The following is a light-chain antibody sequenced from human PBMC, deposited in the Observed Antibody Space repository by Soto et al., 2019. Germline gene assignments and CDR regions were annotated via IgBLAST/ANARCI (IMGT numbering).Light chain of an antibody. CDR2: DVS. CDR3: CSYAGTYTLV. V-gene: IGLV2-11*01. J-gene: IGLJ3*02. Sequence: QSALTQPRSVSGSPGQSVTISCTGSSSDVGGYDFVSWYQQHPGKVPKLMISDVSERPSGVPDRFSGSKSANTASLTISGLQAEDEADYYCCSYAGTYTLVFGGGTKVTVL. CDR1: SSDVGGYDF.